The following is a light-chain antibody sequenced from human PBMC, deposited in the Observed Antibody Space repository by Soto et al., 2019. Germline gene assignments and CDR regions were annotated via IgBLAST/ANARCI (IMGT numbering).Light chain of an antibody. CDR1: QSVGRS. Sequence: EIVLTQSPATLSLSPGERATLSCWASQSVGRSLAWYQQKPGQAPRLLINDASNRATGIPARFSGSGSGTEFTLTISSLQPDDFATYYCLQYETYWTFGQGTKVDIK. CDR3: LQYETYWT. V-gene: IGKV3-11*01. J-gene: IGKJ1*01. CDR2: DAS.